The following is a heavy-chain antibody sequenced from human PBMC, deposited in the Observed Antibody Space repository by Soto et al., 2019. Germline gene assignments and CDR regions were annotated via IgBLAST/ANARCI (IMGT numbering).Heavy chain of an antibody. J-gene: IGHJ6*02. CDR2: TIPIFGTA. CDR1: GGTFSSYA. D-gene: IGHD6-6*01. V-gene: IGHV1-69*13. Sequence: SVKVSCKASGGTFSSYAISWVRQAPGQGLEWMGGTIPIFGTANYAQKFQGRVTITADESTSTAYMELSSLRSEDTAVYYCAREIEYRRSWGGTGASGMDVWGQ. CDR3: AREIEYRRSWGGTGASGMDV.